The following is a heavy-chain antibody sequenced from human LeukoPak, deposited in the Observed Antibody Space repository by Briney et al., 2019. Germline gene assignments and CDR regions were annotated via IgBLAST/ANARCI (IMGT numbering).Heavy chain of an antibody. Sequence: GGSLRLSCLASGFTFSNFGMSWVRHTAGKGLEWVSAISESGDATFYADSVQGRFTISRDNFKNTLYLQMNSLRAEDTAVYYCASHSGSGSNNWLDPWGQGTLVTVSS. CDR2: ISESGDAT. D-gene: IGHD3-10*01. CDR3: ASHSGSGSNNWLDP. V-gene: IGHV3-23*01. CDR1: GFTFSNFG. J-gene: IGHJ5*02.